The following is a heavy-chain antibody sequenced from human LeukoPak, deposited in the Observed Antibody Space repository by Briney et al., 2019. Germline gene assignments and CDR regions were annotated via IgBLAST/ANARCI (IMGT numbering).Heavy chain of an antibody. V-gene: IGHV1-2*02. CDR1: GYTFTGYY. Sequence: ASVKVSCKASGYTFTGYYMHWVRQAPGQGLEWMGWINPNSGGTNYAQKFQGRVTMTRDTSISTAYMELSRLRSDDTAVYYCARGCQYQLLIFLYYYMDVWGKGTTVTIPS. CDR2: INPNSGGT. J-gene: IGHJ6*03. D-gene: IGHD2-2*01. CDR3: ARGCQYQLLIFLYYYMDV.